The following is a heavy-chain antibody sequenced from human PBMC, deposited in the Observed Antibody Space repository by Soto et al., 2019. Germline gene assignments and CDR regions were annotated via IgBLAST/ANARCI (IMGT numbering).Heavy chain of an antibody. CDR2: IYYSGST. CDR1: GGSISSGGYY. V-gene: IGHV4-31*03. Sequence: PSETLSLTCTVSGGSISSGGYYWSWIRQHPGKGLECIGYIYYSGSTYYNPSLKSRVTISVDTSKNQFSLKLSSVTAADTAVYYCARSAYDFWSGYSKDYYYGMDVWGQGTTVTVSS. CDR3: ARSAYDFWSGYSKDYYYGMDV. D-gene: IGHD3-3*01. J-gene: IGHJ6*02.